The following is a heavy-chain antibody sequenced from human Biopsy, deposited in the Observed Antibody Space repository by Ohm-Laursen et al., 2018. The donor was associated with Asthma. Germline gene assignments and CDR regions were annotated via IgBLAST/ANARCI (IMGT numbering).Heavy chain of an antibody. D-gene: IGHD3-22*01. CDR3: ARQSGQDYGDSSGFDI. V-gene: IGHV3-30*03. J-gene: IGHJ3*02. Sequence: SLRLSCTAFGFVFSQCGMHWVRQGPGKGLEWVALVSSDGHNKYYEDSVKGRFTISRDNSRNRLYLQINRLTVEDSAVYFCARQSGQDYGDSSGFDIWGQGTKVAVSA. CDR2: VSSDGHNK. CDR1: GFVFSQCG.